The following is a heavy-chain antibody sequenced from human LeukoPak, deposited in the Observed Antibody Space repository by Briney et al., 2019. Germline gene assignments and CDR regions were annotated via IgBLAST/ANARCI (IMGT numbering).Heavy chain of an antibody. CDR2: ISAFNGDT. V-gene: IGHV1-2*02. CDR1: GYTFTGYY. D-gene: IGHD3-22*01. Sequence: GASVKVSCKASGYTFTGYYMHWVRQAPGQGLEWMGWISAFNGDTYYSQKFQGRVTMTRNTSISTAYMELSSLRSEDTAVYYCARWLHHYYMDVWGKGTTVTISS. CDR3: ARWLHHYYMDV. J-gene: IGHJ6*03.